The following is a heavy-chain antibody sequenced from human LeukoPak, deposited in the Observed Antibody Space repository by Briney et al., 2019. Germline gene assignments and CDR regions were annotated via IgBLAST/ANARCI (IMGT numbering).Heavy chain of an antibody. CDR2: MNPESGIT. J-gene: IGHJ6*02. CDR3: ARGERTSKNYDYYYSGMDV. D-gene: IGHD3-16*01. Sequence: GASVKVSCKASGYTLTDYYVHWVRQAPGQGLEWMASMNPESGITTYSRAFEDWVSMTRDTSIGTAYMELRRLRSDGTAVYYCARGERTSKNYDYYYSGMDVWGQGTTVTVSS. V-gene: IGHV1-2*04. CDR1: GYTLTDYY.